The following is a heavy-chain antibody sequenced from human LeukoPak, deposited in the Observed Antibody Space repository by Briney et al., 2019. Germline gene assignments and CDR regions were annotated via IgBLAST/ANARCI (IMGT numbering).Heavy chain of an antibody. Sequence: SETLSLTCAVYGGSFGGYYWSWIRQPPGKGLEWIGEINHSGSTKYNPSLKSRVTISVDTSKNHFSPNLSSVTAADTAVYYCARGQWLAPTGDYWGQGTLVTVSS. V-gene: IGHV4-34*01. CDR2: INHSGST. J-gene: IGHJ4*02. CDR3: ARGQWLAPTGDY. CDR1: GGSFGGYY. D-gene: IGHD6-19*01.